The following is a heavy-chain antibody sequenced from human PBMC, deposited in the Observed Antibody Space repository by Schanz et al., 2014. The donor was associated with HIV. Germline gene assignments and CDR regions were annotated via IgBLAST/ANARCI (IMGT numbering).Heavy chain of an antibody. CDR2: KNKDGGEK. J-gene: IGHJ6*02. D-gene: IGHD1-26*01. V-gene: IGHV3-7*03. Sequence: VHLVESGGGLVKPGRSLRLSCAASGFTFSDYYISWIRQAPGRGLEWVAQKNKDGGEKYYADSVRGRFTVSRANAKNSLHLQMNSLRAEDTALYYCAKDIGRDVGYGLDVWGQGTTVTVSS. CDR3: AKDIGRDVGYGLDV. CDR1: GFTFSDYY.